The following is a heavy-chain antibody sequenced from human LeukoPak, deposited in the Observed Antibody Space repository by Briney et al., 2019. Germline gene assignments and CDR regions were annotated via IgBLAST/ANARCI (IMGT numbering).Heavy chain of an antibody. CDR3: ARESPRFYYFDY. CDR1: GGTLSSYA. J-gene: IGHJ4*02. D-gene: IGHD3-10*01. V-gene: IGHV1-69*04. CDR2: IIPILGIA. Sequence: ASVKVSCKASGGTLSSYAISWVRQAPGQGLEWMGRIIPILGIANYAQKFQGRVTITADKSTSTAYMELSSLRSEDTAVYYCARESPRFYYFDYWGQGTLVTVSS.